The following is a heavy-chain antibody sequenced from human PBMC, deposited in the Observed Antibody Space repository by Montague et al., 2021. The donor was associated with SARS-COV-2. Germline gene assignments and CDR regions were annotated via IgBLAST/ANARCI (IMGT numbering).Heavy chain of an antibody. CDR1: GGSINNYF. D-gene: IGHD2-15*01. CDR2: IYSTGST. V-gene: IGHV4-59*01. CDR3: ARAVAGAKTATFES. J-gene: IGHJ4*02. Sequence: SETLSLTCSVSGGSINNYFWSWIRQPPGKGLEWVGNIYSTGSTAYNPSLKSRVTISVDTSKTQISLKLSSVTAADTALYYCARAVAGAKTATFESWGQGTLVTVSS.